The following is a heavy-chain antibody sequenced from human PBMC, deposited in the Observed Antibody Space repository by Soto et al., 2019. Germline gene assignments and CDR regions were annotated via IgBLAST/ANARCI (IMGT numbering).Heavy chain of an antibody. Sequence: QVQLQESGPGLVKPSGTLSLTCAVSGGSISSSNWWSWVRQPPGKGLEWIGEIYHSGSTNYNPSLKSRFTISVDKSKKQFSLKLSSVTAADTAVYYCARVSGSYYYGMDVWGQGTTVTVSS. CDR3: ARVSGSYYYGMDV. CDR2: IYHSGST. CDR1: GGSISSSNW. V-gene: IGHV4-4*02. D-gene: IGHD1-26*01. J-gene: IGHJ6*02.